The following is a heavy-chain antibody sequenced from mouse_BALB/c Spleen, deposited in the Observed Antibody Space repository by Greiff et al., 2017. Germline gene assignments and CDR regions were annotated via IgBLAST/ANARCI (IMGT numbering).Heavy chain of an antibody. J-gene: IGHJ4*01. Sequence: EVMLVESGGGLVQPGGSMKLSCVASGFTFSNYWMNWVRQSPEKGLEWVAEIRLKSNNYATHYAESVKGRFTISRDDSKSSVYLQMNNLRAEDTGIYYCTRLTMITTDGYAMDYWGQGTSVTVSS. CDR2: IRLKSNNYAT. CDR1: GFTFSNYW. CDR3: TRLTMITTDGYAMDY. V-gene: IGHV6-6*02. D-gene: IGHD2-4*01.